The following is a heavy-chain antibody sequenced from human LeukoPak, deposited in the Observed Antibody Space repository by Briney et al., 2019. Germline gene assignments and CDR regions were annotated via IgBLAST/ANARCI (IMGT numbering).Heavy chain of an antibody. D-gene: IGHD6-19*01. J-gene: IGHJ4*02. V-gene: IGHV4-59*08. CDR3: ASSGWRGPFDY. Sequence: SETLSLTYTVSGGSISSYYWSWIRQPPGKGLEWIGYIYYSGSTNYNPSLKSRVTISVDTSKNQFSLKLSSVTAADTAVYYCASSGWRGPFDYWGQGTLVTVSS. CDR2: IYYSGST. CDR1: GGSISSYY.